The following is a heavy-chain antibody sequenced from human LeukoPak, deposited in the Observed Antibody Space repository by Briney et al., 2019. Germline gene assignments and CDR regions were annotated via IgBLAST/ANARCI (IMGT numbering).Heavy chain of an antibody. CDR2: IKQGGNEK. D-gene: IGHD3-3*01. CDR1: GFTFSSYS. CDR3: ASYDFWSGYEDY. V-gene: IGHV3-7*03. J-gene: IGHJ4*02. Sequence: GGSLRLSCAASGFTFSSYSMSWVRQAPGKGLEWVANIKQGGNEKYYVDSVKGRFTISRDNSKNTLYLQMNSLRAEDTAVYYCASYDFWSGYEDYWGQGTLVTVSS.